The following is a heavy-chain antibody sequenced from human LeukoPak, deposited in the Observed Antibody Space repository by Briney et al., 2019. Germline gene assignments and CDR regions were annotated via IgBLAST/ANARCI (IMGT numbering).Heavy chain of an antibody. CDR2: IYYSGST. CDR1: GASIASGGYY. J-gene: IGHJ3*02. Sequence: SETLSLTCSVSGASIASGGYYWSWIRQQPGKGLEWIGYIYYSGSTYYNPSLKSRVTIPVDTSKNEFSLKLTSVTAADTAVYYCARASGSSRSFDIWGQGTMVTVSS. V-gene: IGHV4-31*03. CDR3: ARASGSSRSFDI. D-gene: IGHD3-10*01.